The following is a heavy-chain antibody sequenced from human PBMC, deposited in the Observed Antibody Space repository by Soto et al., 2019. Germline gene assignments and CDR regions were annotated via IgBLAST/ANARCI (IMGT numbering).Heavy chain of an antibody. Sequence: QITLKESGPTLVKPTQTLTLTCTFSGFSLGTGGVGVAGFRQPPGKALGWLALIYWDDDRRYRPSLESRLTITKDTSKNQVVLTMTNMDSVDTATYYCAYLPCSGGSCYWFSFSGMDVWGQGTTVTVSS. CDR2: IYWDDDR. J-gene: IGHJ6*02. CDR1: GFSLGTGGVG. D-gene: IGHD2-15*01. CDR3: AYLPCSGGSCYWFSFSGMDV. V-gene: IGHV2-5*02.